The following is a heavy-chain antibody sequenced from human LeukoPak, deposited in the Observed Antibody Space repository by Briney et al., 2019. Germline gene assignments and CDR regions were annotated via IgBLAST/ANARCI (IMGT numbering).Heavy chain of an antibody. CDR1: GGSFSGYY. V-gene: IGHV4-34*01. CDR2: INHSGST. D-gene: IGHD5-12*01. CDR3: ARVTSDYSGYDPGINWFDP. Sequence: SETLSLTCAVYGGSFSGYYWSWIRQPPGKGLEWIGEINHSGSTNYNPSLKSRVTISVDTSKNQFSLKLSSVTAADTAVYYCARVTSDYSGYDPGINWFDPWGQGTLVTVSS. J-gene: IGHJ5*02.